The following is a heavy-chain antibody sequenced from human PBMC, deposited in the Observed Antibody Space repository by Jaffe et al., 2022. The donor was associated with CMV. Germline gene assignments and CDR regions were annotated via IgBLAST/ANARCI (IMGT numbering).Heavy chain of an antibody. V-gene: IGHV3-23*01. D-gene: IGHD6-19*01. CDR3: AKSGLAAVAGTGDY. Sequence: EVQLLESGGGLVQPGGSLRLSCAASGFTFSRYAMNWVRQAPGKGLEWVSTISGSGGITYYADSVKGRFTISRDNSKNTLYLQMNSLRTEDTAVYYCAKSGLAAVAGTGDYWGQGTLITVSS. CDR2: ISGSGGIT. CDR1: GFTFSRYA. J-gene: IGHJ4*02.